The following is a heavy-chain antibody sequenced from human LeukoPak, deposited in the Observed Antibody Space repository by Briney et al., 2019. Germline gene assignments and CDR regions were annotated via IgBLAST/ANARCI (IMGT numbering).Heavy chain of an antibody. CDR2: FDPEDGET. CDR3: ATGTLWFGESLPFCDY. CDR1: GYTLTELS. J-gene: IGHJ4*02. D-gene: IGHD3-10*01. V-gene: IGHV1-24*01. Sequence: ASVKVSCKVSGYTLTELSMHWVRQAPGKGLEWMGGFDPEDGETIYAQKFQGRVTMTEDTSTDTAYMELSSLRSEDTAVYYCATGTLWFGESLPFCDYRGQGTLVTVSS.